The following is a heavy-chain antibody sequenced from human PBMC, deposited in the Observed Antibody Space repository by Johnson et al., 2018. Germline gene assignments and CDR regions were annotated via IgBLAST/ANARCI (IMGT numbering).Heavy chain of an antibody. CDR1: GFTFSSYS. D-gene: IGHD1-26*01. V-gene: IGHV3-21*01. Sequence: VQLVQSGGGLVKXGGSXRLXCAASGFTFSSYSMNWVRQAPGKGLEWVSSIGTRSSYIFYADSLKGRFTISRDNAKNSLYLQMNSLRAEDTAVYYCARVGSVGWFDPWGQGTLVTVSS. CDR2: IGTRSSYI. J-gene: IGHJ5*02. CDR3: ARVGSVGWFDP.